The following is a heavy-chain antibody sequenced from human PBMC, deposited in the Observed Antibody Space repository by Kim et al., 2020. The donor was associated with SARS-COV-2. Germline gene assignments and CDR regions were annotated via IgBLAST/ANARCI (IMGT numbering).Heavy chain of an antibody. Sequence: SPSLKSRLTITKDTSKNQVVLTMTKMDPVDTATYYCAHRTANFWSGYFDYWGQGTLVTVSS. D-gene: IGHD3-3*01. V-gene: IGHV2-5*01. J-gene: IGHJ4*02. CDR3: AHRTANFWSGYFDY.